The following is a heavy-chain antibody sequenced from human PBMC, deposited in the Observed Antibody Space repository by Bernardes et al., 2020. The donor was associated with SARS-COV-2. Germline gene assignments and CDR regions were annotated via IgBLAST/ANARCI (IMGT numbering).Heavy chain of an antibody. CDR1: GYAFRSYG. Sequence: ASVKVSCKASGYAFRSYGISWARQAPGQGLEWMGWISGFNGDTSYIQKIQDRVTLTTDTSTSTAYMDLRDLRSDDTAVYFCAREVMVRIGDTYRNGMDLWGQGTTVTVSS. V-gene: IGHV1-18*01. CDR2: ISGFNGDT. CDR3: AREVMVRIGDTYRNGMDL. J-gene: IGHJ6*02. D-gene: IGHD3-10*01.